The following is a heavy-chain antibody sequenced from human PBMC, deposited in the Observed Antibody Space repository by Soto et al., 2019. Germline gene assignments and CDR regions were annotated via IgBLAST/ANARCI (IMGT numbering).Heavy chain of an antibody. CDR2: INPKSGDT. D-gene: IGHD1-26*01. J-gene: IGHJ4*02. V-gene: IGHV1-2*02. Sequence: EASVKVSCKASGYTFTGYYIHWVRQAPGQGLEWMGWINPKSGDTNYAQKVQGRGSMTRDTSITTAYMEVSRLKSDDTAVYYCARGSPRMGALPTYWGQGTLVTVSS. CDR1: GYTFTGYY. CDR3: ARGSPRMGALPTY.